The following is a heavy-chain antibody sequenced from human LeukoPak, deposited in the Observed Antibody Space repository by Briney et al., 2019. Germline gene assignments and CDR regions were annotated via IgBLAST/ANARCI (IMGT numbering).Heavy chain of an antibody. CDR3: AKDHFDY. J-gene: IGHJ4*02. CDR2: ISYDGSNK. Sequence: GGSLRLSCAASGFTFSSYAMNWVGQAPGKGLEWVAVISYDGSNKYYADSVKGRFTISRDNSKNTLYLQMNSLRAEDTAVYYCAKDHFDYWGQGTLVTVSS. CDR1: GFTFSSYA. V-gene: IGHV3-30*18.